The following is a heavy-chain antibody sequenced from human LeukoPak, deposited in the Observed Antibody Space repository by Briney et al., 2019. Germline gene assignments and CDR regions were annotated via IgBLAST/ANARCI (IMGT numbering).Heavy chain of an antibody. J-gene: IGHJ6*03. CDR1: GGSISSYY. CDR2: IYTSGST. CDR3: ARHMYYYYMDV. V-gene: IGHV4-4*09. Sequence: SETLSLTCTVSGGSISSYYWSWIRQPPGKGLGWIGYIYTSGSTNYNPSLKSRVTISVDTSKNQFSLKLSSVTAVDTAVYYCARHMYYYYMDVWGKGTTVTVSS.